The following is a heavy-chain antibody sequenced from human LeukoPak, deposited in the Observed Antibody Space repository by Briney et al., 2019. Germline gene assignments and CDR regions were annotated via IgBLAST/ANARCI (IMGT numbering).Heavy chain of an antibody. J-gene: IGHJ4*02. CDR3: AAERGYSYVADY. CDR2: ISWNAGGK. V-gene: IGHV3-43D*04. Sequence: GGSLRLSCSASGFTFDDHAMHWVRQAPGKGLEWVSLISWNAGGKYYADSVKGRFTISRDNSKNTLYLQMNSLRAEDTAVYYCAAERGYSYVADYWGQGTLVTVSS. D-gene: IGHD5-18*01. CDR1: GFTFDDHA.